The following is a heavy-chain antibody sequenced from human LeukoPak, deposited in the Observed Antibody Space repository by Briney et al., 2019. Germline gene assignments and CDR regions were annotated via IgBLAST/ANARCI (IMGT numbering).Heavy chain of an antibody. V-gene: IGHV3-7*03. Sequence: GGSLRLSCAASGLTFSSYWMSWVRQAPGKGPEWVANIKQDGSEKYYVDSVKGRFTISRNNAKNSLYLQMNSLRAEDTAVYYCARVISTYYGSGSYRNGAFDYWGQGTLVTVPS. CDR2: IKQDGSEK. CDR1: GLTFSSYW. D-gene: IGHD3-10*01. J-gene: IGHJ4*02. CDR3: ARVISTYYGSGSYRNGAFDY.